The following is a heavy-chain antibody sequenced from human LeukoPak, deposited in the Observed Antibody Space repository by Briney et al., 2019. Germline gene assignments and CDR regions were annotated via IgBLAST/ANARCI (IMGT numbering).Heavy chain of an antibody. CDR2: ISGSGGST. Sequence: GGSLRLSCAASGFTFTSYAMSWVRQAPGKGLEWVSAISGSGGSTFYADSVKGRFTISRDNSKNTLYLQTNSLRAEDTAVYYCAKGSTTVVYYFDYWGQGTLVTVSS. CDR3: AKGSTTVVYYFDY. J-gene: IGHJ4*02. D-gene: IGHD4-23*01. CDR1: GFTFTSYA. V-gene: IGHV3-23*01.